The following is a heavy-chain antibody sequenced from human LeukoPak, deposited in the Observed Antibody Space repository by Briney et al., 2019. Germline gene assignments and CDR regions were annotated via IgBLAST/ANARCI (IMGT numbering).Heavy chain of an antibody. CDR1: GGSISSYD. J-gene: IGHJ3*02. D-gene: IGHD5-18*01. CDR3: ARSGYSYGADAFDI. CDR2: IYYSGST. V-gene: IGHV4-59*01. Sequence: PSETLSLTCTVSGGSISSYDWSWIRQPPGKGLEWIGYIYYSGSTNYNPSLKSRVTISLDTSKTQFSLKLSSVTAANTAVYYCARSGYSYGADAFDIWGQGTMVTASS.